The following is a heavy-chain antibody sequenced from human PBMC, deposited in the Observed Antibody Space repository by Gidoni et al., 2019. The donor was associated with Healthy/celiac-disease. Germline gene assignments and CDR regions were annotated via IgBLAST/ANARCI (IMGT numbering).Heavy chain of an antibody. CDR2: SNHSGST. Sequence: QVQLQPWGAGLLKPSEPLYITCAVYGGSLSGYSCSWIRQPPGQGLGWIGESNHSGSTNSNPSLKSRVTISVATSNNQFSLKLSSVTAADTAVYYCARAPYGHYVSRHYDGMDVWGQGTTVTVSS. CDR1: GGSLSGYS. D-gene: IGHD4-17*01. V-gene: IGHV4-34*01. J-gene: IGHJ6*02. CDR3: ARAPYGHYVSRHYDGMDV.